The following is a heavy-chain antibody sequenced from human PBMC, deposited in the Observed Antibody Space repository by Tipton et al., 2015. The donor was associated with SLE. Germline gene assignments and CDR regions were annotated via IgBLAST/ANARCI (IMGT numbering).Heavy chain of an antibody. J-gene: IGHJ4*02. CDR2: INHSGST. Sequence: LSLTCAVYGGSFSGYYWSWIRQPPGKGLEWIGEINHSGSTNYNPSLKSLVTISVDTSKNQFSLKLRSVTAADTAVYYCARGPAFGRKKSYFDYWGQGTLVTVSS. D-gene: IGHD3-10*01. CDR3: ARGPAFGRKKSYFDY. CDR1: GGSFSGYY. V-gene: IGHV4-34*01.